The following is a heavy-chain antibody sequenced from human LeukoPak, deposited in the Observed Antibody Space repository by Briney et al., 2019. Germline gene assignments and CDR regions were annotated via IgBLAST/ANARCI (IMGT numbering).Heavy chain of an antibody. CDR2: ISSSSRTI. D-gene: IGHD4-17*01. J-gene: IGHJ6*03. V-gene: IGHV3-48*04. CDR3: AREDGDYTFYLYYYMDV. CDR1: GFTFSDYT. Sequence: GRSLRLSCAASGFTFSDYTMSWVRQAPGKGLEWLSYISSSSRTIDYADSVKGRFTISRDNAKNLLYLQMNSLRAEDTAVYYCAREDGDYTFYLYYYMDVWGKGTTVTVSS.